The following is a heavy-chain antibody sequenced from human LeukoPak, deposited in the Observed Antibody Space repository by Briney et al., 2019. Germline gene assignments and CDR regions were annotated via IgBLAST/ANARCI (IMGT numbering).Heavy chain of an antibody. Sequence: PGGSLRLSCAASGFTVSSNYMNWVRQAPGKGLEWVSGISGSGDSTYYVDSVKGRFTISRDNSKSTLYLNMHSLRAEDTAIYYCAKQRSEVPVAASNYWGQGTLVTVSS. D-gene: IGHD1-14*01. CDR3: AKQRSEVPVAASNY. CDR1: GFTVSSNY. J-gene: IGHJ4*02. V-gene: IGHV3-23*01. CDR2: ISGSGDST.